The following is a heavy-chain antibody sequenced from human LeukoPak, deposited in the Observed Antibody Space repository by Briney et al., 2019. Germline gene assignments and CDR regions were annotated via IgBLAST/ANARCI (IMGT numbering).Heavy chain of an antibody. CDR3: ARGNRLYSSTWSPLAFDI. D-gene: IGHD6-13*01. Sequence: ASVKVSCKASGYTLINYDINWVRQATGQGLEWMGWTNPRTGYSGYAQNFQGRVTMTRNTSISTVYMELSSLISDDTAVYFCARGNRLYSSTWSPLAFDIWGQGTMVTVSS. V-gene: IGHV1-8*01. CDR1: GYTLINYD. CDR2: TNPRTGYS. J-gene: IGHJ3*02.